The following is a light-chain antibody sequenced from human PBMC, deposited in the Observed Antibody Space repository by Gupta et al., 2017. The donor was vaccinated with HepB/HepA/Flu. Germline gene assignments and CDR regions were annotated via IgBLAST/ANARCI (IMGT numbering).Light chain of an antibody. CDR2: RNN. CDR3: AAWDDSLSGWV. J-gene: IGLJ3*02. CDR1: SSNIGTNF. V-gene: IGLV1-47*01. Sequence: QSVLTQPPSASGTPGQRVTISCSGSSSNIGTNFVYWYQQFPGTAPHVLMYRNNQRPSGVPDRFSGSKSGTSASLAISGLRAEDEADYYCAAWDDSLSGWVFGGGTKVTVL.